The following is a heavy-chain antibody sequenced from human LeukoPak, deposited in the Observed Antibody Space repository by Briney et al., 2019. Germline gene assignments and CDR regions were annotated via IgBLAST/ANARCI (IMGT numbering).Heavy chain of an antibody. CDR3: ARGGAEAAAGFNYYYGMDV. D-gene: IGHD6-13*01. CDR1: GYTFTSYY. V-gene: IGHV1-46*01. CDR2: INPSGGST. Sequence: GASVKVSCKASGYTFTSYYMHWVRQAPGQGLEWMGIINPSGGSTSYAQKFQGRVTMTRDTSTSTVYMELSSLRSEDTAVYYCARGGAEAAAGFNYYYGMDVWGQGTTVTVSS. J-gene: IGHJ6*02.